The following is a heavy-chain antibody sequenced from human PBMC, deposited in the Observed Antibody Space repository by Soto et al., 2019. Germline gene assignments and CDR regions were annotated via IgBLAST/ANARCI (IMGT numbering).Heavy chain of an antibody. J-gene: IGHJ4*02. CDR2: ISTSKGNT. Sequence: QVQLVQSGPEVKKPGASVKVSCKTSGYTFTSYGIAWVRQAPGQGLEWMGWISTSKGNTNYAQKFQGRVTMTTDTSTSTAYMELRSLRSDDTEVYYCATRSPAFDFWGQGTLVTVSS. V-gene: IGHV1-18*01. CDR3: ATRSPAFDF. CDR1: GYTFTSYG.